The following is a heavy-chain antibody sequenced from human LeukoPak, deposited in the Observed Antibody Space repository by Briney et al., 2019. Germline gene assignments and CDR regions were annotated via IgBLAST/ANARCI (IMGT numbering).Heavy chain of an antibody. CDR1: GFTFSSYA. D-gene: IGHD1-1*01. Sequence: GGSLRLSCAASGFTFSSYAMNWVRQAPGKGLEWVSAISGSGGSTYYFVKGRFTISRDNAKNTLYLQMNSLRAEDTAVYYCARVGSLDTRGYWGQGTLVTVSS. CDR2: ISGSGGST. V-gene: IGHV3-23*01. J-gene: IGHJ4*02. CDR3: ARVGSLDTRGY.